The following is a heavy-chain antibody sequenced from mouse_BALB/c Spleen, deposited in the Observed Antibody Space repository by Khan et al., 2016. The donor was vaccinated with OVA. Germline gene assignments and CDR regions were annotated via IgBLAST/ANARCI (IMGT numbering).Heavy chain of an antibody. V-gene: IGHV1S81*02. D-gene: IGHD1-1*01. CDR2: TNPTNGRT. CDR1: GYTFTSYW. CDR3: ARIKKIGATYFDY. J-gene: IGHJ2*01. Sequence: QVQLQQPGAVLVKAGASVKMSCKASGYTFTSYWMHWVKQRLGQGLEWFAETNPTNGRTYYNEKFKSKATLTVDKSSSTAYMLLSGPPFEAYAVYYCARIKKIGATYFDYWGQGTTLTVSS.